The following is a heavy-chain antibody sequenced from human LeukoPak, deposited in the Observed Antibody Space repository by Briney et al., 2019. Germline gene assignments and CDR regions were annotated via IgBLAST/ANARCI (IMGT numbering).Heavy chain of an antibody. CDR1: GGTFSSYA. V-gene: IGHV1-69*05. CDR3: ARLRGYSGYDLGDYFDY. D-gene: IGHD5-12*01. CDR2: IIPIIGTA. Sequence: SVKVSCTASGGTFSSYAISWVRQAPGQGLEWMGSIIPIIGTANYAQKFQGRVTITTDESTSTAYMELSSLRSEDTAVYYCARLRGYSGYDLGDYFDYWGQGTLVTVSS. J-gene: IGHJ4*02.